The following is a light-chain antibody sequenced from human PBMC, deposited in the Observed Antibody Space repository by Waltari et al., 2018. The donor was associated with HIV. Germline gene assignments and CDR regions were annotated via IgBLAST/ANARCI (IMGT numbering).Light chain of an antibody. Sequence: DIVMTQSPLSLSVTPGEPASISCRSSQSLLHSNGKNYFDWYLQKTGQSPQLLIYLGSYRASGVTDRVSGSGSGTDFTLKISRVEAEDVGVYYCMQVLESPATFGPGTKVDVK. V-gene: IGKV2-28*01. CDR2: LGS. CDR3: MQVLESPAT. J-gene: IGKJ3*01. CDR1: QSLLHSNGKNY.